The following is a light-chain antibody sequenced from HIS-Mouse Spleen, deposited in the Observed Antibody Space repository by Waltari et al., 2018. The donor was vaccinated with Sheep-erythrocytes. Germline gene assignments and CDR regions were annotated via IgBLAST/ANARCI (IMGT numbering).Light chain of an antibody. CDR1: SSAVGGYNY. V-gene: IGLV2-11*01. CDR3: CSYAGSYNHV. Sequence: QSALTQPRSVSGSPGQSVTISCTGTSSAVGGYNYASWYHQYPGKAPKLMIYDVSKRPSGVPDRFSGSKSGNTASLTISGLQAEDEADYYCCSYAGSYNHVFATGTKVTVL. J-gene: IGLJ1*01. CDR2: DVS.